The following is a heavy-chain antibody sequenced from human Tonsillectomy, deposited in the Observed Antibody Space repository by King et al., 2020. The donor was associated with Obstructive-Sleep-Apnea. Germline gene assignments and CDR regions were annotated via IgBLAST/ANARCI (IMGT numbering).Heavy chain of an antibody. CDR3: ASNPGIASY. CDR2: IYYSGST. J-gene: IGHJ4*02. V-gene: IGHV4-39*01. Sequence: LQLQESGPGLVKPSETLSLTCTVSGGSISSSSYYWGWIRQPPGKGLEWFGGIYYSGSTYYNPSLKSRVTIPVDTSKNQFSLKLSSVTAAETAVYYCASNPGIASYWGQGTLVTVSS. CDR1: GGSISSSSYY. D-gene: IGHD6-13*01.